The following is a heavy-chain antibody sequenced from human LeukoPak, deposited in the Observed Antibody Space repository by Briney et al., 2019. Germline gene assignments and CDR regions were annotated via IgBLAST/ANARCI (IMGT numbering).Heavy chain of an antibody. J-gene: IGHJ4*02. Sequence: GGSLRLSCAASGFTFSSYGMHWVRQAPGKGLEWVAVIWYDGSNKYYADSVKGRFTISRDNSKNTLYLQMNSLRAEDTAVYYCASGVTIFGVVRFDYWGRGTPVTVSS. V-gene: IGHV3-33*01. CDR1: GFTFSSYG. CDR3: ASGVTIFGVVRFDY. D-gene: IGHD3-3*01. CDR2: IWYDGSNK.